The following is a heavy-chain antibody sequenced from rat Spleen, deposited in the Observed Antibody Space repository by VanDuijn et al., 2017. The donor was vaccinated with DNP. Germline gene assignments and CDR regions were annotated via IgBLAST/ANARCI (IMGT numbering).Heavy chain of an antibody. D-gene: IGHD1-11*01. CDR1: GFTFSDYG. Sequence: EVQLVESGGDLVQPGRSLKLSCAASGFTFSDYGMAWVLQAPTKGLEGVASINTDGGSTYYADSVKGRFTISRDNAEHTVYLQMNSLRSEDTATYYCAKDGGYRFDYWGQGVMVTVSS. J-gene: IGHJ2*01. V-gene: IGHV5S13*01. CDR3: AKDGGYRFDY. CDR2: INTDGGST.